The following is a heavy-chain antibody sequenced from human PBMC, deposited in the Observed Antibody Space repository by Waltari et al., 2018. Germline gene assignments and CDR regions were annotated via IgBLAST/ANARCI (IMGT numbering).Heavy chain of an antibody. D-gene: IGHD3-22*01. V-gene: IGHV3-23*01. CDR3: AKDRYDYDSISAV. CDR2: ISGSGGST. Sequence: EVQLLESGGGLVQPGGSLRLSCAASGFTFSSYAMSWVRQAAGKGLGWVSAISGSGGSTYYADSVKGRFTISRDNSKNTLYLQMNSLRAEDTAVYYCAKDRYDYDSISAVWGQGTLVTVSS. CDR1: GFTFSSYA. J-gene: IGHJ4*02.